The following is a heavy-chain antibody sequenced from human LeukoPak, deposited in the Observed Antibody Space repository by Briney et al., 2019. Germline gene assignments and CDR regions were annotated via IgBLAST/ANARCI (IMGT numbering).Heavy chain of an antibody. Sequence: PSETLSLTCTVSGGSISSDYWSWLRQPPGKGLEWIGYIYYSGRTYYNPSLQSRVTISVDTSKNQFSLKLSSVTAADTAVYYCARGWGYFDYWGQGTLVTVSS. V-gene: IGHV4-59*08. J-gene: IGHJ4*02. D-gene: IGHD3-16*01. CDR1: GGSISSDY. CDR2: IYYSGRT. CDR3: ARGWGYFDY.